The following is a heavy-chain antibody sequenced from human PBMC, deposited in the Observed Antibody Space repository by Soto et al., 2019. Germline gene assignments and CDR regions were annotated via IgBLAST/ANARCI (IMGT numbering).Heavy chain of an antibody. CDR2: SWHDGRHL. CDR1: GFTLDTYG. J-gene: IGHJ3*01. Sequence: QEQLVESGGGMVQPGGSLRLSCAVSGFTLDTYGMHWVRQAAGQGLEWVAVSWHDGRHLDYADSVRGRFTVFRDDSKNNPFLEMNGLRGDDTAVYYCARDWGACTPGECYSHGFDLWGQGTLVTVSS. CDR3: ARDWGACTPGECYSHGFDL. V-gene: IGHV3-33*01. D-gene: IGHD2-21*01.